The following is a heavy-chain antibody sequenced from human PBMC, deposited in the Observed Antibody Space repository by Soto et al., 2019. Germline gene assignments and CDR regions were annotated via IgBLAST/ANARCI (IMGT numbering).Heavy chain of an antibody. V-gene: IGHV1-69*12. CDR3: ARHLGGNHYSYGMDV. J-gene: IGHJ6*02. CDR2: IIPIFGTP. D-gene: IGHD3-16*01. Sequence: QVQLVQSGAEVKKPGSSVKVSCKASGGTFSSYAISWVRQAPGQGLEWMGGIIPIFGTPDYAQRFQGRVTITADESTSTLYMELSSLSSEDTAVYYCARHLGGNHYSYGMDVWGQGTTVTVSS. CDR1: GGTFSSYA.